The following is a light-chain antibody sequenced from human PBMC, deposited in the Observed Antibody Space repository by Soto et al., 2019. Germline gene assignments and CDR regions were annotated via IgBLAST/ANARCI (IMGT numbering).Light chain of an antibody. V-gene: IGLV1-40*01. Sequence: QSELTQPPSVSGAPGQRVTISCTGSYSNIGAGYEVHWYQQVPGTAPKLLVSGHNNRPSGVPDRFFGSKSGSSASLTIIGLQAEDEADYYCQSFVNSVSGSGVFGGGTKLNVL. J-gene: IGLJ3*02. CDR2: GHN. CDR3: QSFVNSVSGSGV. CDR1: YSNIGAGYE.